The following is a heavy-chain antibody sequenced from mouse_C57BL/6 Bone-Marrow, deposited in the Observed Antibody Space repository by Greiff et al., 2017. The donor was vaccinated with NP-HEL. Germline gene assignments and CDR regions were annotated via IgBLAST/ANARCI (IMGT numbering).Heavy chain of an antibody. J-gene: IGHJ3*01. Sequence: VQLQESGAELVRPGASVKLSCKASGYTFTDYYINWVKQRPGQGLEWIARIYPGSGNTYYNEKFKGKATLTAEKSSSTAYMQLSSLTSEDSAVYFCARPLLRREFAYWGQGTLVTVSA. D-gene: IGHD1-1*01. V-gene: IGHV1-76*01. CDR3: ARPLLRREFAY. CDR2: IYPGSGNT. CDR1: GYTFTDYY.